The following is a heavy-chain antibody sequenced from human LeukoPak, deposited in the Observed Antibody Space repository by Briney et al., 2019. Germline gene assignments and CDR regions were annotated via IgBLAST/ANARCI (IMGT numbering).Heavy chain of an antibody. V-gene: IGHV1-69*01. CDR3: ARAPTVYSGYAEGSGAFDI. CDR2: IIPIFGTA. J-gene: IGHJ3*02. Sequence: SVKVSCKASGGTFSSYAISWARQAPGQGLEWMGGIIPIFGTANYAQKFQGRVTITADESTSTAYMELSSLRSEDTAVYYCARAPTVYSGYAEGSGAFDIWGQGTMVTVSS. CDR1: GGTFSSYA. D-gene: IGHD5-12*01.